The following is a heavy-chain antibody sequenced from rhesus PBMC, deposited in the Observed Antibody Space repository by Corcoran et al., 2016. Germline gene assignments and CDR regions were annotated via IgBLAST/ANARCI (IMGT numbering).Heavy chain of an antibody. CDR1: GTSLTNSW. J-gene: IGHJ6*01. CDR2: ILGNAGNT. D-gene: IGHD2-15*01. CDR3: ARDRREYHSYGLDS. V-gene: IGHV4-80*01. Sequence: QVQVQESGPGLVKPSETLSLTCTVSGTSLTNSWWSWVRQPPGKGLEWIGEILGNAGNTNYNPSLKGRVTFSRDASKNQFSLKMTSVTVADTAVYFCARDRREYHSYGLDSWGQGVVVTVSS.